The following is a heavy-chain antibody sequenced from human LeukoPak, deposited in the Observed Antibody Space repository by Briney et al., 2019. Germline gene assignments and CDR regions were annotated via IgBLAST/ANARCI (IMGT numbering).Heavy chain of an antibody. CDR1: GFTFSSFA. CDR2: ISYDGSTE. J-gene: IGHJ4*02. D-gene: IGHD3-22*01. Sequence: GGSLRLSCAASGFTFSSFAMHWVRQAPGKGLDWVTFISYDGSTEYYADSVKGRFTISRDNAKNSLYLQMNSLRAEDTAVYYCAKDHESDGYPCLDHWGLGTLVTVSS. CDR3: AKDHESDGYPCLDH. V-gene: IGHV3-30-3*01.